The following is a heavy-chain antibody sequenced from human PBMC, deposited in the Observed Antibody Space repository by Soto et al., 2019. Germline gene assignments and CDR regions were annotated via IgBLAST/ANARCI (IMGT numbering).Heavy chain of an antibody. CDR3: ARRRRDYDSSGYIYYFDY. CDR1: GGSISSSNW. Sequence: SETLSLTCAVSGGSISSSNWWSCVRQPPGKGLEWIGEIYHSGSTNYNPSLKSRVTISVDKSKNQFSLKLSSVTAADTAVYYCARRRRDYDSSGYIYYFDYWGQGTLVTVSS. CDR2: IYHSGST. J-gene: IGHJ4*02. V-gene: IGHV4-4*02. D-gene: IGHD3-22*01.